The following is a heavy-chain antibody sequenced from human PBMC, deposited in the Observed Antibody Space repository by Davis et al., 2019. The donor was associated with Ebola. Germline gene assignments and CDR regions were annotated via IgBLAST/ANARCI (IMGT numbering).Heavy chain of an antibody. Sequence: SETLSLTCNVSGGSNSSYYWSWIRQPPGKGLEWIGYIYYSGSTNYNPSLKSRVTISVDTSKNQFSLKLSSVTAADTAVYYCARARDSSSWKGYYYYGMDVWGQGTTVTVSS. D-gene: IGHD6-13*01. CDR2: IYYSGST. CDR1: GGSNSSYY. CDR3: ARARDSSSWKGYYYYGMDV. J-gene: IGHJ6*02. V-gene: IGHV4-59*01.